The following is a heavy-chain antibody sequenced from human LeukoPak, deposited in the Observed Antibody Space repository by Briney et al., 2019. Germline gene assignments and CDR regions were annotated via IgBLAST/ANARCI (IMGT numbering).Heavy chain of an antibody. CDR3: ATVAYYDSSGYYQNNWFDP. CDR2: FDPEDGET. V-gene: IGHV1-24*01. Sequence: ASVNVSCKVSGYTLTELSMHWVRQAPGKGLEWMGGFDPEDGETIYAQKFQGRVTMTEDTSTDTAYMELSSLRSEDTAVYYCATVAYYDSSGYYQNNWFDPWGQGTLVTVSS. J-gene: IGHJ5*02. D-gene: IGHD3-22*01. CDR1: GYTLTELS.